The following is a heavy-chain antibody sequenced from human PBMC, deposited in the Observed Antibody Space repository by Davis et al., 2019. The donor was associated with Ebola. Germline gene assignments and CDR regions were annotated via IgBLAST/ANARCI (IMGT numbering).Heavy chain of an antibody. CDR2: IIPILGIA. CDR1: GGTFSSYT. CDR3: ARAQFPTTSDH. D-gene: IGHD1-1*01. J-gene: IGHJ4*02. V-gene: IGHV1-69*02. Sequence: SVKVSCKASGGTFSSYTISWVRQAPGQGLEWMGRIIPILGIANYAQNFQGRVTITADQSTTTAYMGLSSLRSDDTAVYYCARAQFPTTSDHWGQGTLVTVSS.